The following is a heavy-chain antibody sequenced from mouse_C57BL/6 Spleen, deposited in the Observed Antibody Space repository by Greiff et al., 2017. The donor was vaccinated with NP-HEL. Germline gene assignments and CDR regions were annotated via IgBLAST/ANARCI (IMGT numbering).Heavy chain of an antibody. CDR1: GFTFSDYY. CDR3: ARAEDGYYWYFDV. Sequence: EVQLVESEGGLVQPGSSMKLSCTASGFTFSDYYMAWVRQVPEKGLEWVANINYDGSSTYYLDSLKSRFIISRDNAKNILYLQMSSLKSEDTATYYCARAEDGYYWYFDVWGTGTTVTVSS. D-gene: IGHD2-3*01. CDR2: INYDGSST. V-gene: IGHV5-16*01. J-gene: IGHJ1*03.